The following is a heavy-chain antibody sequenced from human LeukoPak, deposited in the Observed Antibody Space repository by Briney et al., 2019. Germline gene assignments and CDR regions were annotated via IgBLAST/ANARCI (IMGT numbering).Heavy chain of an antibody. Sequence: GASVKVSCKVSGYTLTELSMHWVRQAPGKGLEWMGGFDPEDGETIYAQKFQGRVTMTEDTSTDTAYMELSSLRSEDTAVYYCATDRYYDILTGYYSKTVVRKNRFDYWGQGTLVTVSS. D-gene: IGHD3-9*01. J-gene: IGHJ4*02. CDR1: GYTLTELS. CDR2: FDPEDGET. V-gene: IGHV1-24*01. CDR3: ATDRYYDILTGYYSKTVVRKNRFDY.